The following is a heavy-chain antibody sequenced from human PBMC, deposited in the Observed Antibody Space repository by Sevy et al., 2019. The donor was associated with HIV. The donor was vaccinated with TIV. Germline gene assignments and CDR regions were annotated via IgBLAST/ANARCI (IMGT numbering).Heavy chain of an antibody. Sequence: GGSLRLSCVASRFTFDDYAMHWVRQAPGKGPEWVSGSSWNSGSIGYSESVKGRFTISRDNDKNSLYLQMNSLRVEDTALYYCAKGIGYSNGWYSWFDSWGHGTLVTVSS. V-gene: IGHV3-9*01. CDR1: RFTFDDYA. J-gene: IGHJ5*01. D-gene: IGHD6-19*01. CDR3: AKGIGYSNGWYSWFDS. CDR2: SSWNSGSI.